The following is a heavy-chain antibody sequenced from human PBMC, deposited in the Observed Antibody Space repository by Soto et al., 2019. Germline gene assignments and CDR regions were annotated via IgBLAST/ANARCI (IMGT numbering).Heavy chain of an antibody. CDR1: GYTFTVCY. Sequence: ASVKVSCKASGYTFTVCYMHWVRQAPGQGLEWMGWINPNSGGTNYAQKFQGWVTMTRDTSISTAYMELSRLRSDDTAVYYCARGVHSSSSTYYYYGMDVWGQGTTVTVSS. CDR2: INPNSGGT. J-gene: IGHJ6*02. D-gene: IGHD6-6*01. V-gene: IGHV1-2*04. CDR3: ARGVHSSSSTYYYYGMDV.